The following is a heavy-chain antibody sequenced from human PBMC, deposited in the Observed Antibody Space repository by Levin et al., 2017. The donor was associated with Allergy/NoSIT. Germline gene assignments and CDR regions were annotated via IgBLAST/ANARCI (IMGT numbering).Heavy chain of an antibody. D-gene: IGHD3-10*01. Sequence: ASVKVSCKASGYTFTSYGISWVRQAPGQGLEWMGWISAYNGNTNYAQKLQGRVTMTTDTSTSTAYMELRSLRSDDTAVYYCASGGDYYGSGRLNEFDYWGQGTLVTVSS. J-gene: IGHJ4*02. CDR1: GYTFTSYG. CDR2: ISAYNGNT. CDR3: ASGGDYYGSGRLNEFDY. V-gene: IGHV1-18*01.